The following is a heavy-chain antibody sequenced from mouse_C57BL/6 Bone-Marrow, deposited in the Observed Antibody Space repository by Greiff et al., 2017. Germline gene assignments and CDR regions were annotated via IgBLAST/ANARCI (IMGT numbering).Heavy chain of an antibody. CDR1: GFTFSSYG. Sequence: DVKLVESGGDLVKPGGSLKLSCAASGFTFSSYGMSWVRQTPDKRLEWVATISSGGGYTYYPDSVKGRFTISRDNAKNTLYLQMSSLKSEDTAMYYCARRGTTVVARAMDYWGQGTSVTVSS. V-gene: IGHV5-6*02. CDR3: ARRGTTVVARAMDY. D-gene: IGHD1-1*01. J-gene: IGHJ4*01. CDR2: ISSGGGYT.